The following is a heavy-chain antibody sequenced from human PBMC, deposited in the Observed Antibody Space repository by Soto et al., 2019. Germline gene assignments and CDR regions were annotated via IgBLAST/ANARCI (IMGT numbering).Heavy chain of an antibody. J-gene: IGHJ6*02. D-gene: IGHD6-13*01. CDR1: GYTSTSYA. Sequence: GASVKVSCKASGYTSTSYAMHWVRQAPGQRLEWMGWINAGNGNTKYSQKFQGRVTITRDTSASTAYMELSSLRSEDTAVYYCARLEAADTYYYYGMDVWGQGTTVTVSS. V-gene: IGHV1-3*01. CDR2: INAGNGNT. CDR3: ARLEAADTYYYYGMDV.